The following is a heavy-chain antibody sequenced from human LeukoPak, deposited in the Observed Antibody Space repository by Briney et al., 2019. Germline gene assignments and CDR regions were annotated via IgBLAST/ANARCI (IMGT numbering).Heavy chain of an antibody. CDR1: GFTFSSYG. CDR2: IWYDGSNK. Sequence: GGSLRLSCAASGFTFSSYGMHWVRQAPGKGLEWVAVIWYDGSNKYYADSVKGRFTISRDNSKNTLYLQMNSLRAEDTAVYYCAREHVGATHGFDYWGQGTLVTVSS. CDR3: AREHVGATHGFDY. V-gene: IGHV3-33*01. D-gene: IGHD1-26*01. J-gene: IGHJ4*02.